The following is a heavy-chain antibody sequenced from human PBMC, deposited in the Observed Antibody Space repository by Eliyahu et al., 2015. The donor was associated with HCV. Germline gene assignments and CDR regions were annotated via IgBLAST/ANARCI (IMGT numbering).Heavy chain of an antibody. Sequence: QVQLVXSGTXVKKPGASVKISCKTXGYPXRXHWIHXVRQAPGEGLEWMGIINPSDGNTGYAQRFQGRLSLTRDTSTSIVYMELGSLRSEDTAVYFCARDHSFDFESGTVWWFDPWGQGTLVIVSS. CDR2: INPSDGNT. CDR1: GYPXRXHW. D-gene: IGHD3-16*01. V-gene: IGHV1-46*01. J-gene: IGHJ5*02. CDR3: ARDHSFDFESGTVWWFDP.